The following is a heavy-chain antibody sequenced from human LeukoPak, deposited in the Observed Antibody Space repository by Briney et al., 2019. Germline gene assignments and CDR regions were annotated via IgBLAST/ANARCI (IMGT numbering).Heavy chain of an antibody. CDR2: INAGNGNT. Sequence: GASVKVSCKASGYTFTSYAMHWVRQAPGQRLEWMGWINAGNGNTKYSQKFQGRVTITRDTSASTAYMELSSLRSEDTAVYYCARGGYCSGGSCYNSDAFDIWGQGTMVTVSS. J-gene: IGHJ3*02. CDR1: GYTFTSYA. D-gene: IGHD2-15*01. CDR3: ARGGYCSGGSCYNSDAFDI. V-gene: IGHV1-3*01.